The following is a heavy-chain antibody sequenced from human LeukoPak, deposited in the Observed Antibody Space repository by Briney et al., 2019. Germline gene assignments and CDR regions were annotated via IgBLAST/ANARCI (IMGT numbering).Heavy chain of an antibody. CDR3: AKAARYCSGGNCYSFDP. J-gene: IGHJ5*02. D-gene: IGHD2-15*01. CDR1: GFTFTSYG. CDR2: ISGSGGST. V-gene: IGHV3-23*01. Sequence: PGGTLRLSCAASGFTFTSYGMNWVRQAPGKGLEWVSTISGSGGSTDYADSVKGRFTISRDNSKNTLYLQMNSLRAEDTAVYYCAKAARYCSGGNCYSFDPWGQGALVTVSS.